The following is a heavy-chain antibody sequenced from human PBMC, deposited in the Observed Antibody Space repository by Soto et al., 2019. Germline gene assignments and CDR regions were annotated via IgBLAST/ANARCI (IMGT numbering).Heavy chain of an antibody. D-gene: IGHD1-26*01. CDR3: ATEIVGATNNWFDP. Sequence: GSLLLACSASGCTFSSYSMSWVRQAAGKGLEWVSPISSGSTYIYYADSVKGRFTISRDNAKNSLYLQMNSLRAEDTAVYYCATEIVGATNNWFDPWGQGTLVTVYS. V-gene: IGHV3-21*01. CDR1: GCTFSSYS. J-gene: IGHJ5*02. CDR2: ISSGSTYI.